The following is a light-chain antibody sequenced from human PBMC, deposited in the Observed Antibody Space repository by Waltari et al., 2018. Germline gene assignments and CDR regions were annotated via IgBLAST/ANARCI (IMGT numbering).Light chain of an antibody. CDR2: RAS. V-gene: IGKV3-20*01. CDR3: QQHGTLPAT. J-gene: IGKJ1*01. Sequence: EILLTQSQGTAALSPEERVTLSCRARQSVGSSSLAWYQQKPGQEPRLVIYRASSRATGIPDRFSGSGSGTDFSLTISSLEPEDLAVYYCQQHGTLPATFGQGTKVEIK. CDR1: QSVGSSS.